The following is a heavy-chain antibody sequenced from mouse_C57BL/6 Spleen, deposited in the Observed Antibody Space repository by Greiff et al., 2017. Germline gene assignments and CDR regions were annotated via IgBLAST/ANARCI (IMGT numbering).Heavy chain of an antibody. CDR1: GFTFTDYY. J-gene: IGHJ2*01. CDR3: ARSPNWDWFDY. V-gene: IGHV7-3*01. Sequence: EVMLVESGGGLVQPGGSLSLSCAASGFTFTDYYMSWVRQPPGKALEWLGFIRNKANGYTTEYSASVKGRFTISRDNSQSILYLQMNALRAEDSATYYCARSPNWDWFDYWGQGTTLTVSS. CDR2: IRNKANGYTT. D-gene: IGHD4-1*01.